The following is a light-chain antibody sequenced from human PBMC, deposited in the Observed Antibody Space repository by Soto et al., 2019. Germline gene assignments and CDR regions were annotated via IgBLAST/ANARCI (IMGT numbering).Light chain of an antibody. CDR2: GAS. CDR3: QQYRT. Sequence: EIVLTQSPGTLSLSPGERATLSCRASQSVSSSYLAWYQQKPGQAPRLLIYGASSRATGIPDRFSGSGSVTDFTLTISRLEPEDFAVYYCQQYRTFGQGTKV. V-gene: IGKV3-20*01. J-gene: IGKJ1*01. CDR1: QSVSSSY.